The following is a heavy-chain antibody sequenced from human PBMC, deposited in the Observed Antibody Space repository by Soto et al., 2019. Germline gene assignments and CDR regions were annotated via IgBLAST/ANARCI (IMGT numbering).Heavy chain of an antibody. Sequence: ASVKVSCKVSGYTLTELSMHWVRQAPGKGLEWMGGFDPEDGETIYAQKFQGRVTMTEDTSADTACMELSSLRSEDTAVYYCATQTYSVFWSAPLPLDYWGQETLVTVSS. V-gene: IGHV1-24*01. CDR3: ATQTYSVFWSAPLPLDY. CDR1: GYTLTELS. CDR2: FDPEDGET. D-gene: IGHD3-3*01. J-gene: IGHJ4*02.